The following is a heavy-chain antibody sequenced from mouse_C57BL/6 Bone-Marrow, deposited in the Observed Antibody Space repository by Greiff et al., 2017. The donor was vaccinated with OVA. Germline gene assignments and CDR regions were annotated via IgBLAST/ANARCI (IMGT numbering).Heavy chain of an antibody. V-gene: IGHV1-74*01. CDR3: STLYGYQAWFAD. CDR2: IHPSDSDT. CDR1: GYTFTSYW. J-gene: IGHJ3*01. Sequence: QVQLQQPGAELVKPGASVKVSCKASGYTFTSYWMHWVKQRPGQGLEWIGRIHPSDSDTNYNQKFKGKATLTVDKSSSTAYLQLSSLTSEDAAVDSWSTLYGYQAWFADWGQGTLVTVAA. D-gene: IGHD2-2*01.